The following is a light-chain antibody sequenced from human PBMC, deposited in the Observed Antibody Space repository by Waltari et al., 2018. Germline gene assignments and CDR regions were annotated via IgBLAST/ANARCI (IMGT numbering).Light chain of an antibody. CDR1: SSNIGAGYD. V-gene: IGLV1-40*01. CDR3: QSFDSSLSASGV. CDR2: GNS. Sequence: QSVLTQPPSVSGAPGQRVTISCTGSSSNIGAGYDVHWYQQLPGTAPKLLIYGNSNRPSGVPDRFPGAKSGTSASLTIHGPQAEDEADYYGQSFDSSLSASGVFGGGTKLTVL. J-gene: IGLJ3*02.